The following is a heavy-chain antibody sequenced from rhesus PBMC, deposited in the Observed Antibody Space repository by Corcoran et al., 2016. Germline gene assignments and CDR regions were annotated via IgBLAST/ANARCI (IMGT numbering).Heavy chain of an antibody. J-gene: IGHJ4*01. CDR3: ARLPVGEYYFDY. CDR1: GGSISINTW. D-gene: IGHD7-45*01. CDR2: ISGSSGST. V-gene: IGHV4-65*01. Sequence: QVQLQESGQGLVQPSETLSLTCPASGGSISINTWWSWIRHPPGKGLEWIGYISGSSGSTDYNPSLKSRVTISKDTSKNQFSLKLSSVTAADTAVYYCARLPVGEYYFDYWGQGVLVTVSS.